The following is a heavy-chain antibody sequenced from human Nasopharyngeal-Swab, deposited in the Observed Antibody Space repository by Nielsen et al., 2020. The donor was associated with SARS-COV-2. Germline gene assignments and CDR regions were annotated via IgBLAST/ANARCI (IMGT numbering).Heavy chain of an antibody. J-gene: IGHJ4*02. Sequence: ASVKVSCKASGYTFGGYYMHWVRQAPGQGLEWMGWINPDSGDARYAQKFQGRVTMTRDTSISTAYMELSRLRSDDTAVYYCAPEYCSGGTCYPVFHYWGQGTLVTVSS. CDR3: APEYCSGGTCYPVFHY. V-gene: IGHV1-2*02. CDR2: INPDSGDA. D-gene: IGHD2-15*01. CDR1: GYTFGGYY.